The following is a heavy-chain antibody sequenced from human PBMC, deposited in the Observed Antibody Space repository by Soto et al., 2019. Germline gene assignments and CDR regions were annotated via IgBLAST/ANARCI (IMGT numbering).Heavy chain of an antibody. CDR2: IYHSGST. J-gene: IGHJ4*02. CDR3: ASRVSDYFDY. D-gene: IGHD6-19*01. Sequence: QLQLQESGSRLVKASQTLSPTCAVSGGSISSGGFSCNWIRQPPGKGLEWIGYIYHSGSTYFNPSLKSRVTMSVDRSTNQFSLKLSSVTAADTAVYYCASRVSDYFDYWGQGTPVTVSS. V-gene: IGHV4-30-2*01. CDR1: GGSISSGGFS.